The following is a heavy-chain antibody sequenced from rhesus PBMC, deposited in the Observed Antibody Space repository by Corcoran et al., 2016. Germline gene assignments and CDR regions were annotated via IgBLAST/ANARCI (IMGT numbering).Heavy chain of an antibody. V-gene: IGHV4-80*01. CDR3: AGDGGWLERRRGAFDF. Sequence: QVQLQESGPALVKPSETLSPTCAVPCGFFSSHWCSWMRQPPGDGMEGIGETNCNRGSTNSNPAHKSRVTISKDASKNPCSVRLSSVTGADTAVYYCAGDGGWLERRRGAFDFWGQGLRVTVSS. CDR2: TNCNRGST. CDR1: CGFFSSHW. D-gene: IGHD1-14*01. J-gene: IGHJ3*01.